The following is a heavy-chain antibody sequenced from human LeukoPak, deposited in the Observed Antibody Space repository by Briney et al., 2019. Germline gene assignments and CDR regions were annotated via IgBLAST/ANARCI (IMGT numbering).Heavy chain of an antibody. J-gene: IGHJ4*02. D-gene: IGHD5-18*01. Sequence: SETLSLTCAVYGGSFSGYYWSWIRQPPGKGLEWIGEINHSGSTNYNPSLKSRVTISVDTSKNQFSLKLSSVTAADTAVYYCARESRGYSYGYIYWGQGTLVTVSS. CDR2: INHSGST. CDR3: ARESRGYSYGYIY. CDR1: GGSFSGYY. V-gene: IGHV4-34*01.